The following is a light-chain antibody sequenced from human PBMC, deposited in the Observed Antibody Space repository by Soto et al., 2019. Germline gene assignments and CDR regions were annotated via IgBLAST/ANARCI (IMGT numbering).Light chain of an antibody. CDR2: GAS. J-gene: IGKJ4*01. CDR3: QHRSNWPLT. CDR1: QSVSNSY. Sequence: ENVLTHFPGTLSLSPGERATLSFSSSQSVSNSYLAWYQQKRGQAPRLLIYGASSRATGIPDRFSGSGSGTDFTLTISSLEPEDFAVYYCQHRSNWPLTFGGGTKVDIK. V-gene: IGKV3D-20*02.